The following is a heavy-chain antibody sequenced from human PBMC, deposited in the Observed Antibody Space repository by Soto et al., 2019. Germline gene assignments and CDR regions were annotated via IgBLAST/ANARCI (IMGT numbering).Heavy chain of an antibody. J-gene: IGHJ1*01. CDR1: GFTFSSYA. Sequence: EVQLLESGGGLVQPGGSLRLSCAASGFTFSSYAMSWVRQAPGKGLEWVSAISGSGGSTYYADSVKGRFTISRDNSKNTLYLQMNSLRAEDTVVYYCAKDWAYVGATDVEYFQHWGQGTLVTVSS. V-gene: IGHV3-23*01. D-gene: IGHD1-26*01. CDR3: AKDWAYVGATDVEYFQH. CDR2: ISGSGGST.